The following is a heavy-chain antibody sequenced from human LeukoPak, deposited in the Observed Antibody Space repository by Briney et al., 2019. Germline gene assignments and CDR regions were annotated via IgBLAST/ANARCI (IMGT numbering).Heavy chain of an antibody. D-gene: IGHD2-15*01. CDR2: INHSGST. Sequence: SETLSLTCAVYGGSFSGYYWSWIRQPPGKGLEWIGEINHSGSTNYNPSLKSRVTISVDTSKNQFSLKLSSVTAADTAVYYCARGAPDIVVVVAATPTYPKYYFDYWGQGTLVTVSS. J-gene: IGHJ4*02. CDR3: ARGAPDIVVVVAATPTYPKYYFDY. CDR1: GGSFSGYY. V-gene: IGHV4-34*01.